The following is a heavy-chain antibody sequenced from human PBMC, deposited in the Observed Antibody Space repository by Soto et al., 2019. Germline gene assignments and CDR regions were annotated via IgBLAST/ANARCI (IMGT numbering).Heavy chain of an antibody. D-gene: IGHD6-19*01. CDR2: ISNCGGTT. CDR3: AKSPGQWLDYFDY. V-gene: IGHV3-23*01. CDR1: GFTFSNYA. Sequence: GGSPRISCAASGFTFSNYAMSWVLQAPGKGLEWVSAISNCGGTTYYEDSVKGRFTISRDNSKDTLHLQMNSLRAEDTAVYYCAKSPGQWLDYFDYWGQRTLVTVSS. J-gene: IGHJ4*02.